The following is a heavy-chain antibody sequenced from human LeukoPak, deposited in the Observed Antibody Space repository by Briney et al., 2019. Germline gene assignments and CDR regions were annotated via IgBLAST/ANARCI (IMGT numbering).Heavy chain of an antibody. CDR3: ARVSESGNSDY. CDR2: IWYDGKNK. D-gene: IGHD4-23*01. CDR1: GFNFTSNG. J-gene: IGHJ4*02. Sequence: GGSLRLSCAASGFNFTSNGIHWVRQVPGKGLDWVAVIWYDGKNKHYADSVKGRFTISRDTSKNTVYLQRSSLRAEDTAVYYCARVSESGNSDYWGQGTLVTVSS. V-gene: IGHV3-33*01.